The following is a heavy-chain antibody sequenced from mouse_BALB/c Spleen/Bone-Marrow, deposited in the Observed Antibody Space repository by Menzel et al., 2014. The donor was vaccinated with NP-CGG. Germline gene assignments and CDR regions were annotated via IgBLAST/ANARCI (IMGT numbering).Heavy chain of an antibody. CDR2: INPSSGYT. D-gene: IGHD2-1*01. V-gene: IGHV1-4*01. J-gene: IGHJ2*01. Sequence: QVQLKESGAELARPGASVKMSCKASGYTFTSYTMHWVKQRPGQGLEWIGYINPSSGYTNYNQKFKDKAILTADKSSCTAYMQLSSLTSEDSAVYYCARRYYGNPFDYWGQGTTLTVSS. CDR3: ARRYYGNPFDY. CDR1: GYTFTSYT.